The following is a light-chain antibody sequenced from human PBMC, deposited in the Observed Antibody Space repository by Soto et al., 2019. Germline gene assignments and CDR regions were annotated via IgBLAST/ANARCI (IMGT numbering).Light chain of an antibody. Sequence: DIQMTQSPSSLSASVGDRVSITCRASQRIRSHLNWYQQKAGKAPKVLIYAASSLQGGVPSRFSGSGSGTDFTLTIKSLQPEDFATYYCQQSFSSPFTFGRGTKVDI. CDR3: QQSFSSPFT. CDR1: QRIRSH. J-gene: IGKJ3*01. V-gene: IGKV1-39*01. CDR2: AAS.